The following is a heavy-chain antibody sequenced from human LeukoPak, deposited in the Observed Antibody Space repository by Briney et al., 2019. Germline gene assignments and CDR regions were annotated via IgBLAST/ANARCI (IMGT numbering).Heavy chain of an antibody. CDR1: GGSISSYY. J-gene: IGHJ4*02. D-gene: IGHD4-17*01. CDR2: IYYSGST. V-gene: IGHV4-59*01. Sequence: PSETLSLTCAVSGGSISSYYWSWIRQPPGKGLEWIGYIYYSGSTNHSPSLKSRVTISVDTSKNQFSLKLSSVTAADTAVYYCARVTSRPGAYGDHFDYWGQGTLVTVSS. CDR3: ARVTSRPGAYGDHFDY.